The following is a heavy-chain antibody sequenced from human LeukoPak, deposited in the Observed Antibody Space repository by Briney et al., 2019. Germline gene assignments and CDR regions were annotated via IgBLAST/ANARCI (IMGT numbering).Heavy chain of an antibody. CDR3: ARGRSYGFDFDS. Sequence: SETLSLTCDVSGVSINTCCYYWTWIRQPPGKGLEWIGYKYYSGSARYNSSLRSRLTISLVSSKNQFSLRLTSVTAADTAVYYCARGRSYGFDFDSWGPGTLVIVSS. CDR2: KYYSGSA. D-gene: IGHD5-18*01. V-gene: IGHV4-61*01. CDR1: GVSINTCCYY. J-gene: IGHJ4*02.